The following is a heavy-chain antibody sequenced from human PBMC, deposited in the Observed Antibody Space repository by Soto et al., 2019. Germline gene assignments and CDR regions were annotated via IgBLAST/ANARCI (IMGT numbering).Heavy chain of an antibody. J-gene: IGHJ3*02. CDR1: GGTFSSYA. Sequence: QVHLVQSGAEVKKPGSSVKVSCKASGGTFSSYAISWVRQAPRQGLEWMGGIIPIFGTANYAQKFQGRVTIAADASTSTAYMELSSLRSEDTAVYYCARPYRSWGERAFDIWGQGTMVTVSS. CDR2: IIPIFGTA. D-gene: IGHD7-27*01. CDR3: ARPYRSWGERAFDI. V-gene: IGHV1-69*01.